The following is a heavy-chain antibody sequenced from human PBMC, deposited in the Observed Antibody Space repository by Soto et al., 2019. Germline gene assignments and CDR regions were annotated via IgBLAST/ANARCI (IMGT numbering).Heavy chain of an antibody. D-gene: IGHD3-10*01. V-gene: IGHV4-31*03. CDR1: GGSISSGGYY. CDR3: ARAQYGSGRRHLAYYFDY. CDR2: IYYSGST. Sequence: SETLSLTCTVSGGSISSGGYYWSWIRQHPGKGLEWIGYIYYSGSTYYNPSLKSRVTISVDTSKNQFSLKLSSVTAADTAVYYCARAQYGSGRRHLAYYFDYWGQGTLVTVSS. J-gene: IGHJ4*02.